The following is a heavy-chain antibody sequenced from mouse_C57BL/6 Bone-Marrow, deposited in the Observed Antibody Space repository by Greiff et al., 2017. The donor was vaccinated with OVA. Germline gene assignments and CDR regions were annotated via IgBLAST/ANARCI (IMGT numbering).Heavy chain of an antibody. V-gene: IGHV5-4*03. CDR1: GFTFSSYA. D-gene: IGHD1-1*01. Sequence: EVNLVESGGGLVKPGGSLKLSCAASGFTFSSYAMSWVRQTPEKRLEWVATISDGGSYTYYPDNVKGRFTISRDNAKNNLYLQMSHLKSEDTAMYYCARGLLRTYWGQGTLVTVSA. CDR3: ARGLLRTY. J-gene: IGHJ3*01. CDR2: ISDGGSYT.